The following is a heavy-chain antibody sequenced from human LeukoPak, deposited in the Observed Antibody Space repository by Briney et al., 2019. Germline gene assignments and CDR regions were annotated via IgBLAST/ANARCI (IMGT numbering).Heavy chain of an antibody. CDR1: GYTFTSYA. J-gene: IGHJ4*02. D-gene: IGHD3-22*01. CDR3: ARGQWGGYYSRDLNFDY. CDR2: IIAGNGNT. V-gene: IGHV1-3*01. Sequence: ASVKVSRKASGYTFTSYAMHWVRQAPGQRLEWMGWIIAGNGNTKYSQKFQGRVTITRYTSASTAYMELRSLRSEDTAVYYCARGQWGGYYSRDLNFDYWGQGTLVTVSS.